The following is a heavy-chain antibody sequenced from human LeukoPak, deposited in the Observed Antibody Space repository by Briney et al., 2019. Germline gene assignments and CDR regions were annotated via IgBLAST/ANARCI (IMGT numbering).Heavy chain of an antibody. CDR3: ARGYYYDSNAVDYFDY. J-gene: IGHJ4*02. CDR1: GGSISSGDYY. Sequence: SQTLSLTCTVSGGSISSGDYYWSWIRQPPGKGLEWIGYIYYSGSTYYNPSLKSRVTISIDTSKNQFSLNLSSVTAADTAVYYCARGYYYDSNAVDYFDYWGQETLVTVSS. V-gene: IGHV4-30-4*01. CDR2: IYYSGST. D-gene: IGHD3-22*01.